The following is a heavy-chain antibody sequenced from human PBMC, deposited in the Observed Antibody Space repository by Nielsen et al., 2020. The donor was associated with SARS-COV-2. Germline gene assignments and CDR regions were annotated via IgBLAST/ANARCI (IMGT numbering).Heavy chain of an antibody. D-gene: IGHD4-17*01. CDR2: ISWNSGSI. J-gene: IGHJ6*02. CDR1: GFTFDDYA. Sequence: SLKISCAASGFTFDDYAMHWVRQAPGKGLEWVSGISWNSGSIGYADSVKGRFTISRDNAKNSLYLQMNSLRAEDTALYYCAKGGDYGDSDPLYYYYGMDVWGQGTTVTVSS. CDR3: AKGGDYGDSDPLYYYYGMDV. V-gene: IGHV3-9*01.